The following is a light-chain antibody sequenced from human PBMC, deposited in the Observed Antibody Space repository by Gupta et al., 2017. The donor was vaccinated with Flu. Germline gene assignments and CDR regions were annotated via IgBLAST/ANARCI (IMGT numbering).Light chain of an antibody. Sequence: EIVLTQSPATLSLSPGERATLSCRASQSVSSYLAWYQQKPGQAPRLLIYDASNRATGIPARFSGSGSGTDFXLTISSXEPEDFAVYYCQQRSNWPPRLTFGXGTKVEIK. V-gene: IGKV3-11*01. CDR2: DAS. CDR3: QQRSNWPPRLT. CDR1: QSVSSY. J-gene: IGKJ4*01.